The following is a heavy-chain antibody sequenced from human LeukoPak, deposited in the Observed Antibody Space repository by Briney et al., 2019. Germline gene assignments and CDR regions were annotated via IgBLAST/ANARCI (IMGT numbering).Heavy chain of an antibody. J-gene: IGHJ4*02. CDR3: ARIEYSSSCDY. D-gene: IGHD6-6*01. CDR1: GGSISSSSYY. CDR2: IYYSGST. V-gene: IGHV4-39*06. Sequence: PSETLSLTCTVSGGSISSSSYYWGWIRQPPGKGLECIGSIYYSGSTYYNPSLKSRVTISVDTSKNQFTLKLSFVTAADTAVYYCARIEYSSSCDYWGQGTLVTVSS.